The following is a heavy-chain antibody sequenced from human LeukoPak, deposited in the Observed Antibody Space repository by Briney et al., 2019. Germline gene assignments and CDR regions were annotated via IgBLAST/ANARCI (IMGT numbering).Heavy chain of an antibody. D-gene: IGHD6-13*01. CDR2: ISSSSSYI. V-gene: IGHV3-21*01. Sequence: PGGSLRLSWAASGFTFISYTMNWVRQAPGKGLEWVSSISSSSSYIYYADSVKGRFTVSRDNAKNSLYLQMNSLRAEDTAVYYCAIEEQQLVYFDYWGQGTLVTVSS. CDR3: AIEEQQLVYFDY. CDR1: GFTFISYT. J-gene: IGHJ4*02.